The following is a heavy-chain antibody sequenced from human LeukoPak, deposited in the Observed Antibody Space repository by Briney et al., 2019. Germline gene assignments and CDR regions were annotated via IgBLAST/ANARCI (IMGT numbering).Heavy chain of an antibody. J-gene: IGHJ5*02. CDR3: ARGNNNDHLAWFDP. V-gene: IGHV4-59*01. CDR1: GGSISSDY. D-gene: IGHD2-8*01. Sequence: PSETLSLTCSVSGGSISSDYWSWIRQPPGKGLEGIGYIYYSGSTNYNPSLKSRVTISVDTSKNQFSLTLSSVTAADTAVYYGARGNNNDHLAWFDPWGQGTLVTVSS. CDR2: IYYSGST.